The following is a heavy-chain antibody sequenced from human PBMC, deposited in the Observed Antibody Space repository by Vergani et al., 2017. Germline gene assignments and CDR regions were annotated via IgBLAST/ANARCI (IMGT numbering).Heavy chain of an antibody. CDR3: ASSAQVEMATIAAVGAFDI. CDR2: IIPIFGTA. J-gene: IGHJ3*02. CDR1: GGTFSSYA. D-gene: IGHD5-24*01. V-gene: IGHV1-69*01. Sequence: QVQLVQSGAEVKKPGSSLKVSCKASGGTFSSYAISWVRQAPGQGVEWMGGIIPIFGTANYAQKFQGRVTMTADESTSTAYMELSSLRSEDTAVYYCASSAQVEMATIAAVGAFDIWGQGTMVTVSS.